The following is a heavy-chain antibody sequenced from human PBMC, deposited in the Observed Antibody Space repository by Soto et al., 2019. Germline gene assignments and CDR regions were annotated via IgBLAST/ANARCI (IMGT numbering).Heavy chain of an antibody. CDR3: ARGVMVCGGDCYKNAFDI. CDR2: INPSGGST. D-gene: IGHD2-21*01. V-gene: IGHV1-46*03. J-gene: IGHJ3*02. CDR1: GVATTSNY. Sequence: APVKRSSKAPGVATTSNYRHSAQQSPEQRLEWMGIINPSGGSTSYAQKFQGRVTMTRDTSTSTVYMELSSLRSEDTAVYYCARGVMVCGGDCYKNAFDIWGEGTVVTGSS.